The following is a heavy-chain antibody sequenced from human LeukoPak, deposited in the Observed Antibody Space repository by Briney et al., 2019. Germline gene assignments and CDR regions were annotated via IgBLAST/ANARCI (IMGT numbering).Heavy chain of an antibody. Sequence: PSETLSLTCTVSGGSISSGDYYWSWIRQPPGKGLERIGYIYYSGSTYYNPSLKSRVTISVDTSKNRFSLKLSSVTAADTAVYYCARVLSIAAAYDYWGQGTLVTVSS. CDR3: ARVLSIAAAYDY. D-gene: IGHD6-13*01. CDR2: IYYSGST. V-gene: IGHV4-30-4*01. CDR1: GGSISSGDYY. J-gene: IGHJ4*02.